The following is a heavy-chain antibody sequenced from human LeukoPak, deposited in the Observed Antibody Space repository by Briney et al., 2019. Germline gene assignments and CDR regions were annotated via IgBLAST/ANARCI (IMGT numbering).Heavy chain of an antibody. J-gene: IGHJ3*02. V-gene: IGHV4-30-4*01. D-gene: IGHD1-26*01. CDR3: ATNRIVGATPGPDDAFDI. Sequence: SQTLSLTCTVSGGSISGGDYYYSWIRQPPGKGLEWIGYIYYRGNTYYNPSLKSRVTMSLDTAKSQFSLNLSSVTAADTAVYYCATNRIVGATPGPDDAFDIWGQGTMVTVSS. CDR2: IYYRGNT. CDR1: GGSISGGDYY.